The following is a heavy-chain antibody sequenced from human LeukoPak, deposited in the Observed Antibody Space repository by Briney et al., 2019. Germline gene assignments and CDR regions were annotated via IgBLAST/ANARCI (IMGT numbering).Heavy chain of an antibody. J-gene: IGHJ4*02. CDR2: IYYSGST. D-gene: IGHD4-17*01. CDR3: AGPTLYGDRRGYFDY. CDR1: GGSISSSSYY. Sequence: SETLSLTCTVSGGSISSSSYYWGWIRQPPGKGLEWIGSIYYSGSTYYNPSLKSRVTISVDTSKNQFSLKLSSVTAADSAVYYCAGPTLYGDRRGYFDYWGQGTLVTVSS. V-gene: IGHV4-39*01.